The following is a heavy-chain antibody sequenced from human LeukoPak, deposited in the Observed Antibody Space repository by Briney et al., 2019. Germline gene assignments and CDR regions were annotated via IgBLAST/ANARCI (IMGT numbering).Heavy chain of an antibody. CDR3: ANLPGIAAEC. Sequence: GGSLILSCAASGFTFSSYAMGWVRQAPGKGLEWVSAISGSGGSTYYADSVKGRFTISRDNSKNTLYLQMNSLRAEDTAVYYCANLPGIAAECWGQGTLVTVSS. CDR2: ISGSGGST. CDR1: GFTFSSYA. J-gene: IGHJ4*02. V-gene: IGHV3-23*01. D-gene: IGHD6-13*01.